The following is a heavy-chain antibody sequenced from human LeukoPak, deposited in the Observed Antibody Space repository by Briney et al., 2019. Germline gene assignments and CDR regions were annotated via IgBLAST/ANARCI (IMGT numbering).Heavy chain of an antibody. Sequence: GGSLRPSCAASGFTFSSDNMNWVRQAPGKGLEWVSSISSSSSYIYYADSVKGRFTISRDNAKNSLYLQMNSLRAEDTAVYYCARERTIFSNSYIDYWGQGTLVTVSS. J-gene: IGHJ4*02. V-gene: IGHV3-21*01. CDR2: ISSSSSYI. CDR1: GFTFSSDN. CDR3: ARERTIFSNSYIDY. D-gene: IGHD3-9*01.